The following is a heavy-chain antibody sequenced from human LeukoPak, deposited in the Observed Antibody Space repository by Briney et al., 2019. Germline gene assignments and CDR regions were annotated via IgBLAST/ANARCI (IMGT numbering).Heavy chain of an antibody. J-gene: IGHJ6*03. D-gene: IGHD2-2*02. CDR3: ARVFAIRTDYYYMDV. Sequence: SETLSLTCTVSGGSISSGGYYWSWIRQPPGKGLEWIGYIYHSGSTYYNPSLKSRVTISVDRSKNQFSLKLSSVTAADTAVYYCARVFAIRTDYYYMDVWGKGTTVTVSS. CDR1: GGSISSGGYY. V-gene: IGHV4-30-2*01. CDR2: IYHSGST.